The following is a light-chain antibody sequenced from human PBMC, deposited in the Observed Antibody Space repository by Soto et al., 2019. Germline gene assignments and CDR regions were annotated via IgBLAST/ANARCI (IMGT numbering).Light chain of an antibody. CDR1: QSVSSY. V-gene: IGKV3-11*01. Sequence: EIVLTQAPATLSLSPGERATLSCRASQSVSSYLAWYQQKPGQAPRLLIYDAFNMATGIPARFSGSVSGTDFTLTISSLEPEDFAIYSCQQRSNWPLTLGGGTKVEIK. CDR2: DAF. CDR3: QQRSNWPLT. J-gene: IGKJ4*01.